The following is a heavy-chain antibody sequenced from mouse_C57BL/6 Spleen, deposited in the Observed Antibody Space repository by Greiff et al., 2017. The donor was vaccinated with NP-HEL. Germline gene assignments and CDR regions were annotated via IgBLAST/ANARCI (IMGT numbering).Heavy chain of an antibody. D-gene: IGHD3-2*02. CDR3: TREGSGQFRLPWYFDV. CDR2: ISSGGDYI. V-gene: IGHV5-9-1*02. J-gene: IGHJ1*03. Sequence: EVMLVESGEGLVKPGGSLKLSCAASGFTFSSYAMSWVRPTPEKRLEWVAYISSGGDYIYYAATVKGRFTISRDNARNTLYVEMSSLRPEYTAMYYCTREGSGQFRLPWYFDVGGTGTTVTVSS. CDR1: GFTFSSYA.